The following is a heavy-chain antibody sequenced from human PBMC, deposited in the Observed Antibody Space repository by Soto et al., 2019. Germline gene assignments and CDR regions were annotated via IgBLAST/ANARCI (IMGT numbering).Heavy chain of an antibody. CDR1: GGSISSGGYY. Sequence: SETLSLTCTVSGGSISSGGYYWSWIRQHPGKGLEWIGYIYYSGSTYYNPSLKSRVTISVDTSKNQFSLKLSSVTAADTAVYYCAKETVEATYSLYGMDVWGPGTTVTVSS. V-gene: IGHV4-31*03. J-gene: IGHJ6*02. D-gene: IGHD7-27*01. CDR3: AKETVEATYSLYGMDV. CDR2: IYYSGST.